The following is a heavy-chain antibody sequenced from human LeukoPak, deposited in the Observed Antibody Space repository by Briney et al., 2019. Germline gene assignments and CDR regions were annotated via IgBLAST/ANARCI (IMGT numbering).Heavy chain of an antibody. CDR3: ARGAFQGSSWFDY. Sequence: GASVKVSCKASGYTFTGYYMHWVRQAPGQGLEWMGWINPSSGGTNYAQNFQGRVTMTRDTSISTAHMELSRLRSDDTAVYYCARGAFQGSSWFDYWGQGTLVTVSS. D-gene: IGHD6-13*01. CDR1: GYTFTGYY. J-gene: IGHJ4*02. CDR2: INPSSGGT. V-gene: IGHV1-2*02.